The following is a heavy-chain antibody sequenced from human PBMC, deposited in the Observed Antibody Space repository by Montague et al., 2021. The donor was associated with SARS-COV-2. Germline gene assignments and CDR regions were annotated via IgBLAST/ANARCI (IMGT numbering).Heavy chain of an antibody. V-gene: IGHV4-59*13. Sequence: SETLSLTCSVSGSYLRGYFWSWVRRPPGQRLEWIGYILYNGTATXNPALRSRLTMSVDMSRNQFSLELRFMTVTDTAFYYCTRGNGWYQPWGRGTLVTVSS. CDR3: TRGNGWYQP. D-gene: IGHD2-8*01. J-gene: IGHJ5*02. CDR2: ILYNGTA. CDR1: GSYLRGYF.